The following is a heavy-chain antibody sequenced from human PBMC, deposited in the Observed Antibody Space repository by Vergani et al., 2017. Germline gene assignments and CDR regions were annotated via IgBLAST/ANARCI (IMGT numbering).Heavy chain of an antibody. Sequence: EVQPVESGGGLVKPGGSLRLSCTTSGFTFSSAWMSWVRQVPGKGLLWVSRIKSDGSITAYADSVKGRFTISRDNAQNTLYLQMNSLRVADTGVYYCARARCIVTCYMSNWLDSWGQGTLVTVSS. V-gene: IGHV3-74*03. CDR2: IKSDGSIT. CDR1: GFTFSSAW. J-gene: IGHJ5*01. D-gene: IGHD2/OR15-2a*01. CDR3: ARARCIVTCYMSNWLDS.